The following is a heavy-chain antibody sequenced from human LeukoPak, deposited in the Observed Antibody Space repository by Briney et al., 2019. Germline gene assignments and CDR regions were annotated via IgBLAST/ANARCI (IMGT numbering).Heavy chain of an antibody. J-gene: IGHJ4*02. Sequence: PGGSLRLSCAASGFTSSNYAMSWVRQAPGKGLEWVSAITGSGGGTYYADSVKGRFTISRDNSKNTLYLQMNSLRAEDTAVYYCAKWGDYDVLTGYYDPDYWGQGALVTVSS. CDR3: AKWGDYDVLTGYYDPDY. V-gene: IGHV3-23*01. CDR2: ITGSGGGT. D-gene: IGHD3-9*01. CDR1: GFTSSNYA.